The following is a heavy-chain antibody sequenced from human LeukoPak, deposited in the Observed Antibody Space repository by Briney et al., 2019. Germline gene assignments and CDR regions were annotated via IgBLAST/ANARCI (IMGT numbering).Heavy chain of an antibody. CDR3: ARVTMIVVMYDAFDI. CDR2: INHSGST. V-gene: IGHV4-34*01. J-gene: IGHJ3*02. Sequence: PSETLSLTCAVYGGSFSGYYWSWIRQPPGKGLEWIGEINHSGSTNYNPSLKSRVTISVDTSKNQFSLKLSSVTAADTAVYYCARVTMIVVMYDAFDIWGQGTMVTVSS. D-gene: IGHD3-22*01. CDR1: GGSFSGYY.